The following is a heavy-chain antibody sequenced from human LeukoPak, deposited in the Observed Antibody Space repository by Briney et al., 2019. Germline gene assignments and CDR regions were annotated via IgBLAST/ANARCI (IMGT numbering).Heavy chain of an antibody. Sequence: ASVKVSCKASGYTFTNYGISWVRQAPGQGLEWMGWISAYNGNTNYAQKLQGRVTMTTDTSTSTAYMELRSLRSDDTAVYYCARDLGPYYYDSSGYDAFDIWGQGTMVTVSS. J-gene: IGHJ3*02. D-gene: IGHD3-22*01. V-gene: IGHV1-18*01. CDR3: ARDLGPYYYDSSGYDAFDI. CDR2: ISAYNGNT. CDR1: GYTFTNYG.